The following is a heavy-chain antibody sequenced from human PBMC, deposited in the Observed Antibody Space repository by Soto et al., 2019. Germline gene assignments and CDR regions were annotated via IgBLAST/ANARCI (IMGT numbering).Heavy chain of an antibody. Sequence: QVQLVQSGAEVKKPGSSVKVSCKASGGTFSSYAISWVRQAPGQGLEWMGGIIPIFGTANYAQKFQGRVTITADKSTSTAYMELSSLRSEDTAVYYCARGGGAAAASEDYYYGMDVWGQGTTVTVSS. CDR2: IIPIFGTA. J-gene: IGHJ6*02. D-gene: IGHD2-2*01. V-gene: IGHV1-69*06. CDR3: ARGGGAAAASEDYYYGMDV. CDR1: GGTFSSYA.